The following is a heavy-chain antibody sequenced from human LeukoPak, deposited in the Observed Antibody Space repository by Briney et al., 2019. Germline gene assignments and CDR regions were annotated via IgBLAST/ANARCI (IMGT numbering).Heavy chain of an antibody. J-gene: IGHJ3*02. V-gene: IGHV1-2*02. CDR1: GYTFTGYY. Sequence: ASVKVSCKASGYTFTGYYMHWVRQAPGQGLEWMGWINPSSGGTNYAQKFQGRVTMTRDTSISTAYMELSSLKASDTAMYYCASRNIRLKDAFDIWGQGTMVTVSS. CDR3: ASRNIRLKDAFDI. CDR2: INPSSGGT. D-gene: IGHD2-21*01.